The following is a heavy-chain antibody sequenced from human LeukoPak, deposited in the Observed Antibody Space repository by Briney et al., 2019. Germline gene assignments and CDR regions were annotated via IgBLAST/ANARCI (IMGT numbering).Heavy chain of an antibody. CDR3: ARPSGSYHDNYYMDV. D-gene: IGHD1-26*01. Sequence: ASVKVSCKASGYTFTSYDINWVRQAPGQGLEWMGWINPNSGGTNYAQKFQGRVTMTRDTSISTAYMELSRLTSDDTAVYYCARPSGSYHDNYYMDVWGKGTTVTVSS. J-gene: IGHJ6*03. V-gene: IGHV1-2*02. CDR1: GYTFTSYD. CDR2: INPNSGGT.